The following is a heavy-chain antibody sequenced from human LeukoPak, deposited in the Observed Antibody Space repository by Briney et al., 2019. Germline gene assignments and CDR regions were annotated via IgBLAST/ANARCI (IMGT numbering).Heavy chain of an antibody. CDR2: IYHSGST. V-gene: IGHV4-30-2*02. CDR1: GRSNSSGRYH. CDR3: ARWNYDSSGPRTFDI. D-gene: IGHD3-22*01. Sequence: SQTVSLTGTVSGRSNSSGRYHGPGIRQPPGEVVEWIGYIYHSGSTFYNPSLKSRVTISVDRSKNQFSLKLSSVTAADTAVYYCARWNYDSSGPRTFDIWGQGTMVTVSS. J-gene: IGHJ3*02.